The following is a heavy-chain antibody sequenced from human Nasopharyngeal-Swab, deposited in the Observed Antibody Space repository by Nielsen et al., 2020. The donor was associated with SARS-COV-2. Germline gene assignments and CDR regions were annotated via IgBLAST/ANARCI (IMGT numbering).Heavy chain of an antibody. CDR1: GFPFDDFA. D-gene: IGHD2-2*01. V-gene: IGHV3-9*01. CDR3: AKTSASTSSRSSNVPFDL. Sequence: GSPLRLSCEAPGFPFDDFAMHWVPPVPGQGLEWVAGTNWNGVNSDYADSVEGRFTIFRDNAKGSLYLQMNSLRPDDTAFFYCAKTSASTSSRSSNVPFDLWSQGTMVTVSS. J-gene: IGHJ3*01. CDR2: TNWNGVNS.